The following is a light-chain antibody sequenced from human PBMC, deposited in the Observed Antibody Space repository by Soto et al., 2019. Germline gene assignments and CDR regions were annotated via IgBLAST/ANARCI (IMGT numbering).Light chain of an antibody. Sequence: HSVLTQPASVSGSPGQSITVSCTGTSSDIGGYNYVSWYQHHPGKAPQLIIYEVNLRPSGVSDRFSASKSGDTASLTISGLQAGDEADYYCCSYSTSNTHNYVFGTGTKLTVL. CDR2: EVN. CDR1: SSDIGGYNY. CDR3: CSYSTSNTHNYV. J-gene: IGLJ1*01. V-gene: IGLV2-14*01.